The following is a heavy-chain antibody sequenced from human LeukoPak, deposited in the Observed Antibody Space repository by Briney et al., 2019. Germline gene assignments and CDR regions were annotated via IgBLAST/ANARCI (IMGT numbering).Heavy chain of an antibody. D-gene: IGHD2-2*02. CDR3: AGEVDCSSTSCYRGNWFDP. J-gene: IGHJ5*02. CDR1: GYTFTSYD. Sequence: ASVKVSCKASGYTFTSYDINWVRQATGQGLEWMGWMNPNSGNTGYAQKFQGRVTITRNTSISTAYMELSSLTSEDTAVYYCAGEVDCSSTSCYRGNWFDPWGQGTLVTVSS. V-gene: IGHV1-8*03. CDR2: MNPNSGNT.